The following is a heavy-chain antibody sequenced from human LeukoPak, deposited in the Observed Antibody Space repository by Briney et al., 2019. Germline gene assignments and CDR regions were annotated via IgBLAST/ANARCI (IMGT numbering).Heavy chain of an antibody. J-gene: IGHJ4*02. CDR1: GGSISSGGYS. CDR3: AREKRSYYGSGSYFDY. V-gene: IGHV4-30-2*01. Sequence: SQTLSLTCTVSGGSISSGGYSWSWIRQPPGKGLEWIGYIYHSGSTYYNPSLKSRVTISVDRSKNQFSLKLSSVTAADTAVYYCAREKRSYYGSGSYFDYWGQGTLVTVSS. D-gene: IGHD3-10*01. CDR2: IYHSGST.